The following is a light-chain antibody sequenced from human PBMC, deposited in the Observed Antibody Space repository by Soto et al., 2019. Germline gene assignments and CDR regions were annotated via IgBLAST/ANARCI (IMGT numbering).Light chain of an antibody. Sequence: QSALTQPPSASGSPGQSVTISCTGTSSDVCGYNYVSWYQQYPGRAPKLMIYEVTKRPSGVPDRFSGSKSGNTASLTVSGLQAEDEADYYCRSYTASNNFYFVFGGGTKVTVL. CDR3: RSYTASNNFYFV. CDR1: SSDVCGYNY. V-gene: IGLV2-8*01. CDR2: EVT. J-gene: IGLJ3*02.